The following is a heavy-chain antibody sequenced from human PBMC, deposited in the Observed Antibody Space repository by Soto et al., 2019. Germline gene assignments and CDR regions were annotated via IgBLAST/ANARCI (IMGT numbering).Heavy chain of an antibody. CDR1: GGTFSSYA. V-gene: IGHV1-69*01. CDR2: IIPIFGTA. Sequence: QVQLVQSGAEVKKPGSSVKVSCKASGGTFSSYAISWVRQAPGQGLEWMGGIIPIFGTANYAQKFQGRVTSTAEDSTSTAYMELSSLRSEDTAVYYCARYSSSWYHFDYWGQGTLVTVSS. D-gene: IGHD6-13*01. J-gene: IGHJ4*02. CDR3: ARYSSSWYHFDY.